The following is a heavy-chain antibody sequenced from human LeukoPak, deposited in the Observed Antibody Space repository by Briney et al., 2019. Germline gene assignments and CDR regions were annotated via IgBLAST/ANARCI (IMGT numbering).Heavy chain of an antibody. V-gene: IGHV4-59*01. CDR1: GGSISGYY. Sequence: PSETLSLTCTVSGGSISGYYWSWIRQPPGKGLEWIGHIHYKRNTNYNASLKSRVSMLLDTSKSQISLRLSSVTAADTAVYHCARDTYYYENSDDYDDAFDIWGQGTRVTVSS. CDR3: ARDTYYYENSDDYDDAFDI. D-gene: IGHD3-22*01. CDR2: IHYKRNT. J-gene: IGHJ3*02.